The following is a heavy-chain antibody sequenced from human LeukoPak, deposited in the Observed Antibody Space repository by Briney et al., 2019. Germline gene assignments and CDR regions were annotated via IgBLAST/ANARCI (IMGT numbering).Heavy chain of an antibody. CDR3: ARVVVVEASYYFDY. V-gene: IGHV3-7*01. CDR2: IKQDGSEK. CDR1: GFTFSSYW. J-gene: IGHJ4*02. Sequence: GGSLRLSCAASGFTFSSYWMSWVRQAPGKGLEWVANIKQDGSEKYYADSVKGRFTISRDNAKNSLYLQMNSLRAEDTAVYYCARVVVVEASYYFDYWGQGTLVTVSS. D-gene: IGHD6-6*01.